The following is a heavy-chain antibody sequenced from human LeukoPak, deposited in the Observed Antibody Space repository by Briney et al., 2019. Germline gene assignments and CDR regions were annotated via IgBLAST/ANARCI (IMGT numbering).Heavy chain of an antibody. J-gene: IGHJ3*02. CDR2: IIPIFGTA. CDR1: GGTFSSYA. Sequence: GASVKVSCKASGGTFSSYAISWVRQAPGQGLEWMRRIIPIFGTANYAQKFQGRVTITTDESTSTAYMELSSLRSEDTAVYYCASRNDSSGYWQDAFDIWGQGTMVTVSS. D-gene: IGHD3-22*01. CDR3: ASRNDSSGYWQDAFDI. V-gene: IGHV1-69*05.